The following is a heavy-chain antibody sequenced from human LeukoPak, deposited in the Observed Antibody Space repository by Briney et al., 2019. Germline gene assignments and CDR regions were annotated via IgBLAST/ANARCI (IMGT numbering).Heavy chain of an antibody. J-gene: IGHJ4*02. CDR2: IRYDGSNK. Sequence: QPGGSLRLSCAASGFTFSSYAMSWVRQAPGKGLEWVAFIRYDGSNKYYADSVKGRFTISRDNSKNTLYLQMNSLRAEDTAVYYCATRGDILTGYPYYFDYWGQGTLVTVSS. V-gene: IGHV3-30*02. CDR3: ATRGDILTGYPYYFDY. CDR1: GFTFSSYA. D-gene: IGHD3-9*01.